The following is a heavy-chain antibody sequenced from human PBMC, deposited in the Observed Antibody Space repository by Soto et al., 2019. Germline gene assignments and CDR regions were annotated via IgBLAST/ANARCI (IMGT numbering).Heavy chain of an antibody. CDR2: NYYSGST. V-gene: IGHV4-31*03. CDR1: GGPISSGGYY. J-gene: IGHJ4*02. CDR3: ARGVYDSTGPHFDY. Sequence: TLSLTCIVSGGPISSGGYYWSWIRQHPGKGLEWIGYNYYSGSTYYNPSLKSRVTISVDTSKNQFSLKLSTVTAADTAVYYCARGVYDSTGPHFDYWGQGTLVTVSS. D-gene: IGHD2-8*01.